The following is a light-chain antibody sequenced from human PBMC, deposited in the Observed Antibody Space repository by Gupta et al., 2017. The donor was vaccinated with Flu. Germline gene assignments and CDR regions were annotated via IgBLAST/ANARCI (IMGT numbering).Light chain of an antibody. J-gene: IGLJ3*02. CDR3: SSYAASNNLV. CDR2: EVN. V-gene: IGLV2-8*01. CDR1: SSDVGGYNY. Sequence: SVTISCTGTSSDVGGYNYVSWYQQHPGKAPKLMIYEVNKRPSGVPDRFSGSKSGNTASLTVSGLQTEDEADYYCSSYAASNNLVFGGGTKLTVL.